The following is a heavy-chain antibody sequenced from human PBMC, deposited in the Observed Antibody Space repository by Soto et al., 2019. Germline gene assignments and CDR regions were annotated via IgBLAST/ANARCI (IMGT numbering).Heavy chain of an antibody. CDR1: GGSVSSGSYY. CDR2: IYYSGST. Sequence: QVQLQESGPGLVKPSETLSLTCTVSGGSVSSGSYYWSWIRQPPGKGLEWIGYIYYSGSTNYNPSLKSRVTISVDTSKNQFSLKPSSVTAADTAVYYCAREGSSSYKGSPYGMDVWGQGTTVTVSS. CDR3: AREGSSSYKGSPYGMDV. D-gene: IGHD6-13*01. V-gene: IGHV4-61*01. J-gene: IGHJ6*02.